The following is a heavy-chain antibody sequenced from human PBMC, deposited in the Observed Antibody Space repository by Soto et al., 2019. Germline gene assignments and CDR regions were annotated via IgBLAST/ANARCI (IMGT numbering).Heavy chain of an antibody. CDR3: AKAQDNTDYYWRFDL. CDR2: MSERTGPP. V-gene: IGHV3-23*01. D-gene: IGHD4-17*01. J-gene: IGHJ2*01. CDR1: GFNFRRFA. Sequence: ELQLLESGGGVVQPGGSLRLSCAASGFNFRRFAMSWVRQAPCKGLEWVSGMSERTGPPLYSDSVKGRFTISRDNSKSSLYLEMNSLRPVDTAVYYCAKAQDNTDYYWRFDLWGRGTPVTVSS.